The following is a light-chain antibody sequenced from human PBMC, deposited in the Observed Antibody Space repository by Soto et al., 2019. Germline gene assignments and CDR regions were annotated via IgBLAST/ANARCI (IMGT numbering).Light chain of an antibody. CDR1: QALNTR. V-gene: IGKV3-20*01. J-gene: IGKJ3*01. CDR2: LTS. Sequence: EIVLTQSPATLSAFPGDRVTLSCRASQALNTRLAWYQHKPGQAPRLLIYLTSNRAAGVPARFSAWGSETDFTLTISRLEREDFAVYYCQQFGGSPPILTVGPGTKVDIK. CDR3: QQFGGSPPILT.